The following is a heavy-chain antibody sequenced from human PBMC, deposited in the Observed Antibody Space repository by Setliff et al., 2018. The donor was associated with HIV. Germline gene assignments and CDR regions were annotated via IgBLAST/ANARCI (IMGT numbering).Heavy chain of an antibody. V-gene: IGHV4-38-2*02. CDR2: IYHSGST. CDR3: ARDPPGYGDSNDY. J-gene: IGHJ4*02. CDR1: GYSISSGYY. D-gene: IGHD4-17*01. Sequence: LSLTCTVSGYSISSGYYWGWTRQPPGKGLEWIGSIYHSGSTYYNPSLKSRVTISIDTSKNQFSLRLHSVTAADTAVYYCARDPPGYGDSNDYWGQGTLVTVSS.